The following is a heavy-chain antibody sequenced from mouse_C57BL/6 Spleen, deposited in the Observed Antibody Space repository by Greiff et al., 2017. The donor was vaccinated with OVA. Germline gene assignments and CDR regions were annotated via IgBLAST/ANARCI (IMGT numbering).Heavy chain of an antibody. D-gene: IGHD2-4*01. Sequence: QVQLQQPGPGLVAPSQSLSITCTVSGFSLTSYGVHWVRQPPGKGLEWLVVIWSDGSTTYNSALKSRLSISKDNSKSQVFLKMNSLQTDDTAMYYCARHYYDYGYWYFDVWGTGTTVTVSS. CDR2: IWSDGST. CDR1: GFSLTSYG. J-gene: IGHJ1*03. V-gene: IGHV2-6-1*01. CDR3: ARHYYDYGYWYFDV.